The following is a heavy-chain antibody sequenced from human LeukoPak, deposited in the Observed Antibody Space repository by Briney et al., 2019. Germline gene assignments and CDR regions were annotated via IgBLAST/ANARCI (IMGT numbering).Heavy chain of an antibody. CDR2: IYYSGST. CDR1: GGSISSHY. CDR3: TRELPGNYYYYYYMDV. V-gene: IGHV4-59*11. D-gene: IGHD2-15*01. Sequence: SETLSLTCTVSGGSISSHYWSWIRQPPGKGLEWIGYIYYSGSTNYNPSLKSRVTISVDTSKNQFSLKLSSVTAADTAVYYRTRELPGNYYYYYYMDVWGKGTTVTVSS. J-gene: IGHJ6*03.